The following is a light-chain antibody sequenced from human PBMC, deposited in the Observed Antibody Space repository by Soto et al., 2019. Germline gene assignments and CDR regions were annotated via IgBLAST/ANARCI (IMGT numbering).Light chain of an antibody. J-gene: IGKJ5*01. Sequence: IQMTQSPSAMSASVGDRVTITCRASQGVRNSLDWYQQKPGKAPKVFIYDVSNLETGVPSRFSGSGSGTDFTFTISSLQPEDIATYYCQQYDNLVTFGQGTRLEIK. V-gene: IGKV1-33*01. CDR2: DVS. CDR1: QGVRNS. CDR3: QQYDNLVT.